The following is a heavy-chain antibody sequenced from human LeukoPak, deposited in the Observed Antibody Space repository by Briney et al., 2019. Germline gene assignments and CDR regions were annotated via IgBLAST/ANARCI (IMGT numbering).Heavy chain of an antibody. Sequence: GGSLRLSCAASGFTFSNYWMHWVRQAPGKGLVWVSRINSDGINTSYADSVKGRFTISRDNSKNTLYLQMNSLRAEDTAVYYCAKVKGWGTQTTSEFDYWGQGTLVTVSS. V-gene: IGHV3-74*01. CDR2: INSDGINT. CDR3: AKVKGWGTQTTSEFDY. D-gene: IGHD3-16*01. J-gene: IGHJ4*02. CDR1: GFTFSNYW.